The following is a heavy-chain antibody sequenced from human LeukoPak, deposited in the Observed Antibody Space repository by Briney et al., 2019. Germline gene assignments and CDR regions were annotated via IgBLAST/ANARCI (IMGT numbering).Heavy chain of an antibody. CDR1: GFTFSSYA. CDR3: ARDHYGGFDY. J-gene: IGHJ4*02. D-gene: IGHD4-23*01. Sequence: GGSLRLSCAASGFTFSSYAMHWVRQAPGKGLEWVAVISYDGSNKYHADSVKGRFTISRDNSKNTLYLQMNSLRAEDTAVYYCARDHYGGFDYWGQGTLVTVSS. V-gene: IGHV3-30-3*01. CDR2: ISYDGSNK.